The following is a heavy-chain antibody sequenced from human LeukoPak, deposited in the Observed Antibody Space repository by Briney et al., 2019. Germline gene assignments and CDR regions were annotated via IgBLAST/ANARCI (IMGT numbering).Heavy chain of an antibody. CDR1: GGSLSGFY. V-gene: IGHV4-34*01. CDR3: ARDRARITMIVVVIDY. J-gene: IGHJ4*02. Sequence: SETLSLTCAVYGGSLSGFYWSWIRQPPGKGLEWIGEINHRGSTNYNPSLKSRVTISVDTFKNQFSLKLTSVTAADTAVYYCARDRARITMIVVVIDYWGQGTLVTVSS. CDR2: INHRGST. D-gene: IGHD3-22*01.